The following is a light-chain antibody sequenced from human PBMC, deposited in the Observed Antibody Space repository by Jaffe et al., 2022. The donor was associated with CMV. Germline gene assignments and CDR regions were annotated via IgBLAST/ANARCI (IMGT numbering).Light chain of an antibody. J-gene: IGKJ2*01. Sequence: DIQMTQSPSTLSASVGDRVTITCRASQSISSWLAWYQQKPGKAPKLLIYKASSLESGVPSRFSGSGSGTEFTLTISSLQPDDFATYYCQHYAGHFGQGTKLEIK. CDR1: QSISSW. CDR2: KAS. V-gene: IGKV1-5*03. CDR3: QHYAGH.